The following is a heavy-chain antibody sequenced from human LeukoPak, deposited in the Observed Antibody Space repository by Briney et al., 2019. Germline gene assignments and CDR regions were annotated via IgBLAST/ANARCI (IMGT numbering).Heavy chain of an antibody. D-gene: IGHD5-18*01. CDR2: IYYSGST. CDR3: ALNVDTAMDLTDY. J-gene: IGHJ4*02. CDR1: GGSISSSSYY. V-gene: IGHV4-39*01. Sequence: PSETLSLTCTVSGGSISSSSYYWGWIRQPPGKGLEWIGSIYYSGSTYYNPSLKSRVTISVDTSKNQFSLKLSSVTAADTAVYYCALNVDTAMDLTDYWGQGTLVTVSS.